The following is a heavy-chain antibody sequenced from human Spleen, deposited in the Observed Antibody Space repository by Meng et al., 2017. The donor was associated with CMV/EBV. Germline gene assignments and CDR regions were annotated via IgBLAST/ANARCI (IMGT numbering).Heavy chain of an antibody. V-gene: IGHV3-9*01. CDR3: VKGGGERVTFDAMDV. Sequence: LSLTCAASGFTFEDFAMHWVRQTPGEGLEWLSGMSGNTGFIGYADSVKGQFTISRDNAKKTLSLQMDTLRTEDTALYYCVKGGGERVTFDAMDVWGQGTTVTVSS. D-gene: IGHD2-21*02. CDR2: MSGNTGFI. CDR1: GFTFEDFA. J-gene: IGHJ6*02.